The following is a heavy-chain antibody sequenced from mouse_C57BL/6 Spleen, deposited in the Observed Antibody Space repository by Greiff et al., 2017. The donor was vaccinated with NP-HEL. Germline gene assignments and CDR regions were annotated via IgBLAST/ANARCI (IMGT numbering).Heavy chain of an antibody. D-gene: IGHD2-4*01. CDR3: ARSGDYDGGWFAY. J-gene: IGHJ3*01. CDR2: INPYNGGT. V-gene: IGHV1-19*01. CDR1: GYTFTDYY. Sequence: EVQLQQSGPVLVKPGASVKMSCKASGYTFTDYYMNWVKQSHGKSLEWIGVINPYNGGTSYNQKFKGKAILTVDKSSSTAYMELNSLTSEDSAVYYCARSGDYDGGWFAYWGQGTLVTVSA.